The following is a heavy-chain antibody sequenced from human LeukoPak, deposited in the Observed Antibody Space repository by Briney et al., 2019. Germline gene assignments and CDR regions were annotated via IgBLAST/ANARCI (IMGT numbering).Heavy chain of an antibody. D-gene: IGHD1-26*01. CDR3: ARATLIYYSGSYSQYFDY. Sequence: SETLSLTCAVYGGSFSGYYWSWVRQPPGKGLEWIEEINHSGSTNYNPSLKSRVTISVDTSKNQFSLKLSSVTVADTAVYYCARATLIYYSGSYSQYFDYWGQGTLVTVSS. CDR1: GGSFSGYY. V-gene: IGHV4-34*01. J-gene: IGHJ4*02. CDR2: INHSGST.